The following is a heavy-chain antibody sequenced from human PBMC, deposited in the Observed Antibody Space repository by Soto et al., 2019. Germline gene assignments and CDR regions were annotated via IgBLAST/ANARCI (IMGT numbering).Heavy chain of an antibody. D-gene: IGHD3-10*01. CDR1: GDSVSSNSAA. CDR3: AGVSWFRGMDV. CDR2: TYYRSNWSN. Sequence: SQTRSLPCAISGDSVSSNSAAWNLIRQSPSRGLEWLGRTYYRSNWSNDYAVSVKSRITINPDTSKNQFSLQLYSVTPEDTAVYYCAGVSWFRGMDVWGQGTPVTVSS. J-gene: IGHJ6*02. V-gene: IGHV6-1*01.